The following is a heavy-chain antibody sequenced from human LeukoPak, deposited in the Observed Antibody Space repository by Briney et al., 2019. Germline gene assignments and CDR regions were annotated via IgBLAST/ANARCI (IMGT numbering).Heavy chain of an antibody. CDR1: GFTFSNAW. J-gene: IGHJ4*02. V-gene: IGHV3-15*01. CDR3: ARVLNYYDSSGYYFSY. Sequence: GGSLRLSCAASGFTFSNAWMSWVRQAPGKGLEWVGRIKSKTDGGTTDYAAPVKGRFTISRGDSKNTLYLQMNSLKTEDTAVYYCARVLNYYDSSGYYFSYWGQGTLVTVSS. CDR2: IKSKTDGGTT. D-gene: IGHD3-22*01.